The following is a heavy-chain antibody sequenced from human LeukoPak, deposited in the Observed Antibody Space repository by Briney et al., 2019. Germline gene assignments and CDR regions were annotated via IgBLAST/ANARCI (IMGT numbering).Heavy chain of an antibody. CDR2: IKENGNEQ. Sequence: GGSLRLSCTSSGFTFSSYWMSWVRQAPGKGPEWVAHIKENGNEQYYADPVKGRFTISRDNAKKSLGLQMNSLRVEDTALYYCARGAGDFDASNIWGKGTMVTVSS. D-gene: IGHD1-26*01. J-gene: IGHJ3*02. CDR1: GFTFSSYW. V-gene: IGHV3-7*01. CDR3: ARGAGDFDASNI.